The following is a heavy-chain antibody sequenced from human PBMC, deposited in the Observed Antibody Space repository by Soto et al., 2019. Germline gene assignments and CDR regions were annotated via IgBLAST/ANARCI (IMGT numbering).Heavy chain of an antibody. CDR2: IWYDGSNK. Sequence: GGSLRLSCAASGFTFSSYGMHWVRQAPGKGLEWVAVIWYDGSNKYYADSVKGRFTISRDNSKNTLYLQMNSLRAEDTAVYYCARDFDSPFRRVNWNYEDFDYWGQGTLVTVSS. CDR3: ARDFDSPFRRVNWNYEDFDY. CDR1: GFTFSSYG. J-gene: IGHJ4*02. V-gene: IGHV3-33*01. D-gene: IGHD1-7*01.